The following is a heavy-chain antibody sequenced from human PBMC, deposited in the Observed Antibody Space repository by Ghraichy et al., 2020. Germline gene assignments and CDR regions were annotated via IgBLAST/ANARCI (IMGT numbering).Heavy chain of an antibody. D-gene: IGHD4-17*01. V-gene: IGHV3-74*01. J-gene: IGHJ4*02. CDR2: INRDGSST. Sequence: GGSLRLSCAASGFTLSSYWMHWVRQTSGKGLVWVSRINRDGSSTSYADSVRGRFTISRDTAKNTLYLQMNSLRAEDTAVYYCVRVNGAFDHWGQGTLVTVSS. CDR3: VRVNGAFDH. CDR1: GFTLSSYW.